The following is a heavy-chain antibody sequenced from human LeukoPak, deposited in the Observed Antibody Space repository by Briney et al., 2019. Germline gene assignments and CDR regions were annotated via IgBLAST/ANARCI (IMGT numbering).Heavy chain of an antibody. D-gene: IGHD3-10*01. J-gene: IGHJ6*03. V-gene: IGHV4-34*01. Sequence: PSETLSLTCAVYGGSFSGYYWSWIRQPPGKGLEWIGEINHSGSTNYNPSLKSRVTISVDTSKSQFSLALSSVTAADTAVYYCAREISGSYYNPLGYMDVWGKGTTVTVSS. CDR3: AREISGSYYNPLGYMDV. CDR2: INHSGST. CDR1: GGSFSGYY.